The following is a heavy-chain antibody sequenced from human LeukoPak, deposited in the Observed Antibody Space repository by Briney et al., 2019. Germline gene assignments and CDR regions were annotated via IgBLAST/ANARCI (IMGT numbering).Heavy chain of an antibody. V-gene: IGHV3-30*18. CDR3: AKPTYYGTSTGSRGGFDQ. D-gene: IGHD3-9*01. CDR2: ISYDGSTE. J-gene: IGHJ4*02. CDR1: GFTFSTYG. Sequence: GGSLRLSCAASGFTFSTYGMHSVRQAPGKGLEWVAGISYDGSTEQYADSVKGRFTISRDNSKNTLNLQMNSLREEDTAVFHCAKPTYYGTSTGSRGGFDQWGQGTLVTVSS.